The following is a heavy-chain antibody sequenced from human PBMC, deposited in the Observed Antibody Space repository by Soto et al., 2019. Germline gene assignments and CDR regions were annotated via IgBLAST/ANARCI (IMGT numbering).Heavy chain of an antibody. CDR1: GFTFSSYW. V-gene: IGHV3-7*01. J-gene: IGHJ3*02. CDR2: IKQDGSEK. D-gene: IGHD5-18*01. Sequence: GGSLRLSCAASGFTFSSYWMSWVRQAPGKGLEWVANIKQDGSEKYYVDSVKGRFTISRDNAKNSLYLQMNSLRAEDTAVYYCARGGSREDTPYAFDIWGQGTMVTVSS. CDR3: ARGGSREDTPYAFDI.